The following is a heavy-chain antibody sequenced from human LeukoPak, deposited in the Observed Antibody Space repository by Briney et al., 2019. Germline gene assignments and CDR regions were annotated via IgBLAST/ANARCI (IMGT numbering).Heavy chain of an antibody. J-gene: IGHJ4*02. D-gene: IGHD3-10*01. CDR1: GGSFSGYY. Sequence: SETLSLTCAVYGGSFSGYYWSWIRQPPGKGLEWIGEINHSGSTNYNPSLKSRVTISGDTSKNQFSLKLSSVTAADTAVYYCERDSAQPLDYWGQGTLVTVSS. CDR3: ERDSAQPLDY. CDR2: INHSGST. V-gene: IGHV4-34*01.